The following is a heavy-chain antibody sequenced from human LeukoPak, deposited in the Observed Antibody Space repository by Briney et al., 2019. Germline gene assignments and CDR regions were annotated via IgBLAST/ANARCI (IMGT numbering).Heavy chain of an antibody. CDR3: AREDDQGAFDI. CDR2: IYSGGTT. D-gene: IGHD2-2*01. Sequence: PGESLRLSCAASGFIVSNNYMSWVRQAPGKGLEWVSIIYSGGTTYYADSVKGRFTISRDNSKNTLYTQMNSLRVEDTAVYYCAREDDQGAFDIWGQGTMVIVSS. V-gene: IGHV3-53*01. J-gene: IGHJ3*02. CDR1: GFIVSNNY.